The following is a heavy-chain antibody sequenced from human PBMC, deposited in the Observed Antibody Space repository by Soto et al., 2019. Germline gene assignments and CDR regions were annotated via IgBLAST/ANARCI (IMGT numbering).Heavy chain of an antibody. CDR1: GGSIGSGDYY. CDR3: AREGSSISGYYEYNWFDP. J-gene: IGHJ5*02. V-gene: IGHV4-30-4*01. CDR2: IYYSGST. Sequence: TLSLTCTVSGGSIGSGDYYWSWIRQPPGKGLEWIGYIYYSGSTYYNPSLKSRVTISVDTSKNHFSLKLSSVTAADTAVYYCAREGSSISGYYEYNWFDPWGQGTLVTVSS. D-gene: IGHD3-22*01.